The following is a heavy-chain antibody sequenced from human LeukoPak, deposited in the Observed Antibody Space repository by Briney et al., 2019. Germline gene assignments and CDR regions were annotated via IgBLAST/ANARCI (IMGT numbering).Heavy chain of an antibody. V-gene: IGHV3-7*01. D-gene: IGHD2-8*01. J-gene: IGHJ3*01. Sequence: GGSLRLSCAASGFSIRNFWMSWVRQAPGKGLEWVANIREDGSEKYYVDSVKGRFTISRDNAKNSLTLQMNGLRAEDTAVYYCARKNGLDFWGQGTMVIVSP. CDR2: IREDGSEK. CDR3: ARKNGLDF. CDR1: GFSIRNFW.